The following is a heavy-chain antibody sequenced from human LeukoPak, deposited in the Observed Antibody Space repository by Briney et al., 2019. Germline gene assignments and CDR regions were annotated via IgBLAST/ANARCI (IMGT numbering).Heavy chain of an antibody. Sequence: ASVKVSCKASGYTFTSYGISWVRQATGQGLEWMGWMNPNSGNTGYAQKFQGRVTITRNTSISTAYMELSSLRSEDTAVYYCARGVGSSSDYYYMDVWGKGTTVTVSS. CDR2: MNPNSGNT. D-gene: IGHD6-13*01. CDR3: ARGVGSSSDYYYMDV. V-gene: IGHV1-8*03. CDR1: GYTFTSYG. J-gene: IGHJ6*03.